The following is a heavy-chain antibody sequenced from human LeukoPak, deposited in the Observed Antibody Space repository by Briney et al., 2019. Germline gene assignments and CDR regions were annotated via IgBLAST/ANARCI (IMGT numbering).Heavy chain of an antibody. CDR3: ARSKRGHYYGSGSYFDY. V-gene: IGHV4-4*02. J-gene: IGHJ4*02. Sequence: PSGTLSLTCAVSGGSISSSNWWTWVRQPPGKGLEWIGEIYHSGSTNYNPSLKSRVTISVDTSKNQFSLKLSSVTAADTAVYYCARSKRGHYYGSGSYFDYWGQGTLVTVSS. CDR2: IYHSGST. D-gene: IGHD3-10*01. CDR1: GGSISSSNW.